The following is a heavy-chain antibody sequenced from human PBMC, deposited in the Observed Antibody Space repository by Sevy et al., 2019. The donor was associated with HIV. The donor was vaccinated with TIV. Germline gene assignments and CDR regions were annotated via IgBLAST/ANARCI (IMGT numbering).Heavy chain of an antibody. D-gene: IGHD2-15*01. CDR3: ARGVIALYYYGMDV. CDR1: GFTFSSYS. V-gene: IGHV3-48*02. J-gene: IGHJ6*02. Sequence: GGSLRLSCAASGFTFSSYSMNWVRQAPGKGLEWVSYISSSSSTIYYADSVKGRFTISRDKAKNSLYLQMNSLSDEDTAVYYCARGVIALYYYGMDVWGQGTTVTVSS. CDR2: ISSSSSTI.